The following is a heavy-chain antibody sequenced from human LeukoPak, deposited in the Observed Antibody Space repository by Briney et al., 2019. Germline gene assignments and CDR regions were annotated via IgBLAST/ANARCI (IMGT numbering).Heavy chain of an antibody. CDR1: GFTFSSYS. J-gene: IGHJ6*03. V-gene: IGHV3-21*01. CDR2: ISSSSSYI. CDR3: AREGRASYYYMDV. Sequence: RAGGSLRLSCAASGFTFSSYSMNWVRQAPGKGLEWVSSISSSSSYIYYADSVKGRFTISRDNAKNSLYLQMNSLRAEDTAVYYCAREGRASYYYMDVWGKGTTVTVSS.